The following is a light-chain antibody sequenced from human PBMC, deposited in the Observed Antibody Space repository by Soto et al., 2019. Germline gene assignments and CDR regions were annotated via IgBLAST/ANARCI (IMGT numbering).Light chain of an antibody. J-gene: IGLJ1*01. CDR1: SSDVGGYNY. Sequence: QSVLTQPASVSGSPGQSITISCPGTSSDVGGYNYVSWYQQHPGKAPKLMIYDVSNRPSGVSNRFSGSKSGNTASLTISGLQAEDEADYYCSSYTSSNTLWVFGTGTKVTVL. V-gene: IGLV2-14*01. CDR2: DVS. CDR3: SSYTSSNTLWV.